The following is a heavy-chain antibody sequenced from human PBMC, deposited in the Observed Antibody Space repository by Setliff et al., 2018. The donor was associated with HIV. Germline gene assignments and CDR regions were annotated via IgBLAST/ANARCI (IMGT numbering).Heavy chain of an antibody. CDR1: GGSISSNSW. V-gene: IGHV4-4*02. CDR3: GRTMTYYYLCMDV. CDR2: IYHGGNT. Sequence: SETLSLTCDVSGGSISSNSWWTWVRQPPGKGLEWIGQIYHGGNTRHNPSLKSRLTMSIDKSKNQVSLELSSVTAADTAVYYCGRTMTYYYLCMDVWGNGTTVTVSS. J-gene: IGHJ6*03.